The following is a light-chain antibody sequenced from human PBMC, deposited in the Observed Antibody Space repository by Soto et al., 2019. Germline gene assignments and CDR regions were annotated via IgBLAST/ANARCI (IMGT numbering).Light chain of an antibody. V-gene: IGKV3-20*01. CDR1: QSVSVNS. J-gene: IGKJ1*01. Sequence: EIVLTQSPGTLSLSPGERATLSCRASQSVSVNSLAWYQQKGGQAPRLLIYAASTRATGVPDRFSGTGSGTDFALTISRLEPEDFAVYFCQQYGNSPRTFGQGTKVDIK. CDR2: AAS. CDR3: QQYGNSPRT.